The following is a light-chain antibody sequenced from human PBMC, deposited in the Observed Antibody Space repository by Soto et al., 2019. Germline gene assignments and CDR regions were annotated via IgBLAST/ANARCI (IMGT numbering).Light chain of an antibody. CDR3: SSYTSTSTLV. V-gene: IGLV2-14*01. CDR2: EVS. CDR1: NSDVGGYKC. J-gene: IGLJ3*02. Sequence: QSALTQPASVSGSPGPSITISCTGANSDVGGYKCVSWYQQHPGKAPKLIIYEVSNRPSGVSNRFSGSKSGNTASLTISGLQAEDEADYYCSSYTSTSTLVFGGGTKLTVL.